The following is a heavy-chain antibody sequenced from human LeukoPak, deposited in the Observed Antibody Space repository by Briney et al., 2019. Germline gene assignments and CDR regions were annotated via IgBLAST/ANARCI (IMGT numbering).Heavy chain of an antibody. V-gene: IGHV3-15*01. D-gene: IGHD3-10*01. CDR2: IKSKTDGGTT. CDR3: TTDRPRPITMVRGVPDY. J-gene: IGHJ4*02. Sequence: PGGSLRLSCAASGFTFSNAWMSWVRQAPGKGLEWVGRIKSKTDGGTTDYAAPVKGRFTISRDDSKNTLYLQMNSLKTENTAVYYCTTDRPRPITMVRGVPDYWGQGTLVTISS. CDR1: GFTFSNAW.